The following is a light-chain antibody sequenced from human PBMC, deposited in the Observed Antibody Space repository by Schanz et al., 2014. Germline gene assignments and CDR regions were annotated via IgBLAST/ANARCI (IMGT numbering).Light chain of an antibody. CDR3: QQYDNLPSFT. CDR2: DAS. CDR1: EDINNS. Sequence: DIQMTQSPSSLSASVGDRVTITCQASEDINNSLNWYQQRPGKAPKLLIYDASNLETGVPSRFSGSGSGTDFTFTISSLQPEDIATYYCQQYDNLPSFTFGPGTKVDIK. V-gene: IGKV1-33*01. J-gene: IGKJ3*01.